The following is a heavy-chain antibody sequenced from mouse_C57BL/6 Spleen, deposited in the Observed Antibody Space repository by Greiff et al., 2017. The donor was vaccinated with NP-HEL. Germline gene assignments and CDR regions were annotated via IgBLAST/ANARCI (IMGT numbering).Heavy chain of an antibody. V-gene: IGHV3-6*01. J-gene: IGHJ4*01. D-gene: IGHD2-4*01. CDR1: GYSITSGYY. CDR2: ISYDGSN. CDR3: AREYDYPYYAMDY. Sequence: EVQLQESGPGLVKPSQSLSLTCSVTGYSITSGYYWNWIRQFPGNKLEWMGYISYDGSNNYNPSLKNRISITRDTSKNQFFLKLNSVTTEDTATYYCAREYDYPYYAMDYWGQGTSVTVSS.